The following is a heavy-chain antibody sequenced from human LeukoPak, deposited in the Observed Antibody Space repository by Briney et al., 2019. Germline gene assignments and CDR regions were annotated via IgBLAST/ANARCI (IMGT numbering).Heavy chain of an antibody. CDR3: ARGPFAARPPNYYMDV. D-gene: IGHD6-6*01. V-gene: IGHV4-34*01. CDR1: GGSLSGYY. Sequence: PSETLSLTCAVYGGSLSGYYWSWIRQPPGKGLEWIGEINHSGSTNDNPSLKSRVTISVDTSKSQFSLKLKSVIAADTAVYYCARGPFAARPPNYYMDVCGKGTTVTVSS. CDR2: INHSGST. J-gene: IGHJ6*03.